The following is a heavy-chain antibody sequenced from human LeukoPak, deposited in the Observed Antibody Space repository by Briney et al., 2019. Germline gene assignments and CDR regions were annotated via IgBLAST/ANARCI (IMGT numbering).Heavy chain of an antibody. CDR1: GGSISTYY. Sequence: SETLSLTCTVSGGSISTYYWSWIRQPPGKGLEWIGYIHYSGSTNYNPSLKSRVTISVDTSKNQFSLKLSSVTAADTAVYYCARHGDEGYWGQGTLVTVSS. V-gene: IGHV4-59*08. D-gene: IGHD7-27*01. CDR2: IHYSGST. J-gene: IGHJ4*02. CDR3: ARHGDEGY.